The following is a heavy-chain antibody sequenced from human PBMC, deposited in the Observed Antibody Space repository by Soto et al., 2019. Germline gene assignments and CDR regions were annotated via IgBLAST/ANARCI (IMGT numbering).Heavy chain of an antibody. CDR1: GDSVSRNSAA. Sequence: PSQTISLTCAISGDSVSRNSAAWNWIRQSPSRGLEWLGRTYYRSKWYNDYAVSVKSRITINPDTSKNQFSLQLNSVTPEDTAVYYCAREGGSSGWSGRPRRNNWFDPWGQGTLVTSPQ. CDR2: TYYRSKWYN. CDR3: AREGGSSGWSGRPRRNNWFDP. D-gene: IGHD6-19*01. V-gene: IGHV6-1*01. J-gene: IGHJ5*02.